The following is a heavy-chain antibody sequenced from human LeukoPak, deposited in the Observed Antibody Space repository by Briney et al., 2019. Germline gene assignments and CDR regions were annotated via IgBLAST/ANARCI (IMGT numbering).Heavy chain of an antibody. V-gene: IGHV3-48*03. CDR3: ARGAVTSDF. CDR2: ISSSGSTI. CDR1: GFTFSSYE. D-gene: IGHD4-11*01. J-gene: IGHJ4*02. Sequence: GGSLRLSCAASGFTFSSYEMNWVRQAPGKGLEWVSYISSSGSTIYYADSVEGRFTISRDNAKNSLYLQMNSLRAEDTAVYYCARGAVTSDFWGQGTLVTVSS.